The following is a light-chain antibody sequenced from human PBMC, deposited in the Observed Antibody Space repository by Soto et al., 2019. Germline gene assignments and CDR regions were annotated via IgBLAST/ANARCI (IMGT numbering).Light chain of an antibody. Sequence: DIQMTQSPSSLSASVGDRVTITCQASQDISNYLNGYQQKPGKAPKLLIYDASNLETGVPSRFSGSGSGTDFTFTISSLQPEDMATYYCQQYDNLPPLFTFGPGTKVDIK. CDR3: QQYDNLPPLFT. CDR2: DAS. CDR1: QDISNY. V-gene: IGKV1-33*01. J-gene: IGKJ3*01.